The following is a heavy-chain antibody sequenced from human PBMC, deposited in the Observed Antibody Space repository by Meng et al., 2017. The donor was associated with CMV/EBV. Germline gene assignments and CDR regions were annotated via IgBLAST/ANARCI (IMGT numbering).Heavy chain of an antibody. Sequence: GESLKISCAASGFTFSSYAMHWVRQAPGKGLEWVAVISYDGSNKYYADSVKGRFTISRDNSKNTLHLQMNSLRAEDTAVYYCARELIVVVPAAIWAYYYGMDVWGQGTTVTVSS. CDR2: ISYDGSNK. V-gene: IGHV3-30-3*01. D-gene: IGHD2-2*01. CDR1: GFTFSSYA. CDR3: ARELIVVVPAAIWAYYYGMDV. J-gene: IGHJ6*02.